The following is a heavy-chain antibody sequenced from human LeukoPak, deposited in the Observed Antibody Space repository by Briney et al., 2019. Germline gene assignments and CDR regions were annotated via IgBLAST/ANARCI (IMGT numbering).Heavy chain of an antibody. J-gene: IGHJ4*02. CDR3: ASASSHRIAAGGDY. D-gene: IGHD6-13*01. CDR1: GFTFNSYW. V-gene: IGHV3-74*01. Sequence: GGSPRLSCATSGFTFNSYWMHWVRQAPGKGLVWVSRINGDGSGRNYADSVKGRFTISRDNAKNTLYLQMNSLRAEDTAVYYCASASSHRIAAGGDYWGQGTLVTVSS. CDR2: INGDGSGR.